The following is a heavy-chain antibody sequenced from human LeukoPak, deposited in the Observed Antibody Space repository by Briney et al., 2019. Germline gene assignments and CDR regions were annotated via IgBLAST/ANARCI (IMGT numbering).Heavy chain of an antibody. Sequence: QSGGSLRLSCAASGFTFTTCGMSWVRQAPGKGLEWVSGISGSGSSVYYADSVKGRFTISRDNSKSTVYLQMNSLRAEDTAVYYCAKGWAYGANREGFDCWGQGTLVTVSS. V-gene: IGHV3-23*01. CDR1: GFTFTTCG. J-gene: IGHJ4*02. D-gene: IGHD4-23*01. CDR3: AKGWAYGANREGFDC. CDR2: ISGSGSSV.